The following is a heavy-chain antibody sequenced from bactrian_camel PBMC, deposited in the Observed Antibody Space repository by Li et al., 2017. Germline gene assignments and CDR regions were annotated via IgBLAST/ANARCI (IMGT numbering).Heavy chain of an antibody. J-gene: IGHJ4*01. D-gene: IGHD6*01. Sequence: VQLAESGGGSVQAGGSLRLSCAVSGISHSNICMAWFRQAPGKEREGVAAVDFDGSASIADSVKGRFTISLTNAKTTLQLQMSDLQPEDPAMYFCAAKRPRYGGAWYSEKEYLYWGQGTQVTVS. CDR1: GISHSNIC. CDR2: VDFDGSA. CDR3: AAKRPRYGGAWYSEKEYLY. V-gene: IGHV3S53*01.